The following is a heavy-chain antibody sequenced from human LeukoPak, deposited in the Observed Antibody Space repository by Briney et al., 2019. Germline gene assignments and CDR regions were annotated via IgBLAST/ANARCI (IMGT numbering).Heavy chain of an antibody. CDR1: GFTFSSYW. J-gene: IGHJ4*02. CDR3: ASPKVRGVTTFDY. V-gene: IGHV3-23*01. Sequence: GGSLRLSCAASGFTFSSYWMSWVRQAPGKGLEWVSAISGSGGSTYYADSVKGRFTISRDNAKNSLYLQMNSLRAEDTAVYYCASPKVRGVTTFDYWGQGTLVTVSS. D-gene: IGHD3-10*01. CDR2: ISGSGGST.